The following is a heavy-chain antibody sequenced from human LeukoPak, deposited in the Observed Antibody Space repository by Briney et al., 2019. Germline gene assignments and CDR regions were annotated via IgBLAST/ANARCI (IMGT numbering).Heavy chain of an antibody. J-gene: IGHJ2*01. V-gene: IGHV3-9*01. D-gene: IGHD2-21*02. CDR1: GFTFDDYA. CDR2: ISYNSDTI. CDR3: AKDYCGGDCYSGWYFDL. Sequence: GGSLRLSCAASGFTFDDYAMHWVRQAPGKGLEWVSGISYNSDTIAYADSVKGRFSISRDNAKNSLYLQMNSLRAEDTALYYCAKDYCGGDCYSGWYFDLWGRGTLVTVSS.